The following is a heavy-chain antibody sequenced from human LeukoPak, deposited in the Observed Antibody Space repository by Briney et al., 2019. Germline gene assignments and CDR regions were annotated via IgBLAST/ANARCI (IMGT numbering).Heavy chain of an antibody. CDR1: RYNLLNYR. V-gene: IGHV1-18*01. CDR3: ARRFLNSHPIYVYMDV. D-gene: IGHD3-16*01. CDR2: ISGKTGNI. J-gene: IGHJ6*03. Sequence: ASVKVSCKDSRYNLLNYRISRVRQAPGQGLEWMGWISGKTGNINYAQKFQARATMTRDTSTSTAYMELRSLRSDDTAVYFCARRFLNSHPIYVYMDVWAKGTTVIVSS.